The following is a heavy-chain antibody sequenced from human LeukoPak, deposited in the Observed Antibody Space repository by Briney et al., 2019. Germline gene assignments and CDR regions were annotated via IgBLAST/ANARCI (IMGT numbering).Heavy chain of an antibody. D-gene: IGHD5-12*01. CDR2: ISGSGGST. CDR3: AKDLRVATIWGLPNFDY. Sequence: PGRSLRLSCAASGFTFSSYAMSWVRQAPGKGLEWVSAISGSGGSTYYADSVKGRFTISRDNSKNTLYLQMNSLRAEDTAVYYCAKDLRVATIWGLPNFDYWGQGTLVTVSS. J-gene: IGHJ4*02. CDR1: GFTFSSYA. V-gene: IGHV3-23*01.